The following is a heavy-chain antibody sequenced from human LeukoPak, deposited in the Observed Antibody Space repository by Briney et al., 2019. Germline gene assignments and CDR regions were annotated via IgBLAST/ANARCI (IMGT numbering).Heavy chain of an antibody. CDR3: ARGDFYIDS. V-gene: IGHV3-23*01. J-gene: IGHJ4*02. Sequence: GGSLRLSCATSGFTFSDYAMSWVRQAPGKGLEWISPISGSGGSTYYADPVKGRFSISRDNSKNTLYLQMNSLRVEDTAVYYCARGDFYIDSWGQGTLVTVSS. D-gene: IGHD2-21*02. CDR1: GFTFSDYA. CDR2: ISGSGGST.